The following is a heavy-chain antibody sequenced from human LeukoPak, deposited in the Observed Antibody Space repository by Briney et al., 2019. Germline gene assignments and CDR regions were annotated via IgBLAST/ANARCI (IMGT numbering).Heavy chain of an antibody. J-gene: IGHJ4*02. Sequence: PGGSLRLSCAASGFIFSSYAMSWVRQAPGKGLEWVSSISSSGSSTYYADSVKGRFTISRDNSKNSLYLQMNSLRAEDTAVYYCVQVNSAYWYDFEYWGQGTVVSVPS. V-gene: IGHV3-23*01. CDR2: ISSSGSST. CDR1: GFIFSSYA. D-gene: IGHD3-22*01. CDR3: VQVNSAYWYDFEY.